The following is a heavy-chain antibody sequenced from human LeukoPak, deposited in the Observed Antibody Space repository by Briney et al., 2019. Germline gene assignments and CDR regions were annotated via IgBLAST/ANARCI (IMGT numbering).Heavy chain of an antibody. Sequence: GGSLRLSCAASGITFSFYAMSWVRQAPGKGLEWVSAISGSGGSTYYADSVKGRFTISRDNAKNSLYLQMNSLRAEDTAVYFCARVSSGITHNDWGQGTLVTVSS. CDR3: ARVSSGITHND. CDR1: GITFSFYA. D-gene: IGHD3-10*01. CDR2: ISGSGGST. J-gene: IGHJ4*02. V-gene: IGHV3-23*01.